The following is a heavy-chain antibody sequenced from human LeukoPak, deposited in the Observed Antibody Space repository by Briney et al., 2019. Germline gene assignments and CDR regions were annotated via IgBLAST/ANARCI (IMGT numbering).Heavy chain of an antibody. CDR1: GYTFTSYG. CDR3: ARDFRERRSSWLKFDY. V-gene: IGHV1-18*01. D-gene: IGHD6-13*01. Sequence: ASVKVSCKASGYTFTSYGISWVRQAPGQGLEWMGWISAYNGNTNYAQKLQGRVTMTTDTSTSTAYMELRSLRSDDTAVYYCARDFRERRSSWLKFDYWGQGTLVTVSS. CDR2: ISAYNGNT. J-gene: IGHJ4*02.